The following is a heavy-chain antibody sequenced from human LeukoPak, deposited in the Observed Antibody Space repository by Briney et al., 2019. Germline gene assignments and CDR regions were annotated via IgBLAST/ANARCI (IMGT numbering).Heavy chain of an antibody. CDR1: GFTFDDYG. CDR2: INWNGGST. Sequence: GGSLRLSCAASGFTFDDYGMSWVRQAPGKGLEWVSGINWNGGSTGYADSVKGRFTIPRDNAKNTLYLQMNSLRAEDAAVYFCAKAPVTSCRGAYCYPFDSWGQGTLVTVSS. D-gene: IGHD2-21*01. V-gene: IGHV3-20*04. J-gene: IGHJ4*02. CDR3: AKAPVTSCRGAYCYPFDS.